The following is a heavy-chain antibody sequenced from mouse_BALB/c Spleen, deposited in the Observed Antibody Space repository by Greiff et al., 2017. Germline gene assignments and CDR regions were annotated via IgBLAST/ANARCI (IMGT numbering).Heavy chain of an antibody. Sequence: EVKLVESGGGLVQPGGSRKLSCAASGFTFSSFGMHWVRQAPEKGLEWVAYISSGSSTIYYADTVKGRFTISRDNPKNTLFLQMTSLRSEDTAMYYCASNDGYYGWFAYWGQGTLVTVSA. CDR1: GFTFSSFG. J-gene: IGHJ3*01. V-gene: IGHV5-17*02. CDR2: ISSGSSTI. CDR3: ASNDGYYGWFAY. D-gene: IGHD2-3*01.